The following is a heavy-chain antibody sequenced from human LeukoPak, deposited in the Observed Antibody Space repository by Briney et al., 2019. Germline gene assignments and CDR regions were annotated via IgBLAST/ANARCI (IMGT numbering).Heavy chain of an antibody. CDR1: GGSINSYY. V-gene: IGHV4-59*01. CDR3: ARATNLDY. CDR2: ISYSGST. Sequence: PSETLSLTCTVSGGSINSYYWSWIRQPPGKGLEWIGYISYSGSTNYNPSLKSRVTVSVDTSKSQFSLRLSSVTAADTAVYYCARATNLDYWGQGALVTVSS. D-gene: IGHD1-14*01. J-gene: IGHJ4*02.